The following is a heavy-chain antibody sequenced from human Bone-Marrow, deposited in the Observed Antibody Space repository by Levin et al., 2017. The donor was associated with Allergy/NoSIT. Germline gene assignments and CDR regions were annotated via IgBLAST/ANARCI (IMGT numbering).Heavy chain of an antibody. J-gene: IGHJ3*01. D-gene: IGHD3-10*01. CDR3: ARGEDYGSRSYYKSDAFDV. V-gene: IGHV3-21*01. CDR2: ISRSSSHI. CDR1: GFTFSTYT. Sequence: GGSLRLSCAASGFTFSTYTMNWVRQTPGKGLEWVSSISRSSSHIYYADSVKGRFTIPRDNAKNSLYLQMSSLRAEDTAVYYCARGEDYGSRSYYKSDAFDVWGQGAVVTVSS.